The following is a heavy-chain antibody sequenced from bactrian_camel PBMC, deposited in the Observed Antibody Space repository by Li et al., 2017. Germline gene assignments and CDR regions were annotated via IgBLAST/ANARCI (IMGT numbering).Heavy chain of an antibody. CDR1: PYLDNSVY. J-gene: IGHJ4*01. CDR2: IYFRNGRT. V-gene: IGHV3S40*01. D-gene: IGHD4*01. CDR3: AADEQSDDYVLCKDWSSADFEH. Sequence: VQLVESGGGSVQAGESLRLFCTGPPYLDNSVYMAWFRQSPGTEREGVAAIYFRNGRTYYSDAVKGRFAISRDTATNTVVLRMSSLKPDDTATYYCAADEQSDDYVLCKDWSSADFEHWGQGTQVTVS.